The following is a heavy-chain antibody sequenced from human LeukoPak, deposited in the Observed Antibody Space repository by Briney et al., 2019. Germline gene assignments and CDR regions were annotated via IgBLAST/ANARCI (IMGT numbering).Heavy chain of an antibody. CDR2: ISSSSSYI. Sequence: GGSLRLSCAASGFTFSSYSMNRVRQAPGKGLEWVSSISSSSSYIYYADSVKGRFTISRDNAKNSLYLQMNSLRAEDTAVYYCARDSSRYYYDSSGYHDYWGQGTLVTVSS. V-gene: IGHV3-21*01. CDR3: ARDSSRYYYDSSGYHDY. J-gene: IGHJ4*02. D-gene: IGHD3-22*01. CDR1: GFTFSSYS.